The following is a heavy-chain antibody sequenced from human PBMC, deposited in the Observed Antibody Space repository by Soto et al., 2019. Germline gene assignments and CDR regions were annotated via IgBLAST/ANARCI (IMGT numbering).Heavy chain of an antibody. CDR2: ISWNSGSI. CDR1: GFTFNDYA. D-gene: IGHD3-3*01. Sequence: EVQLVESGGGLVQPGRSLRLSCAASGFTFNDYAMHWVRQAPGKGLEWVSGISWNSGSIGYGGSVKGRFTISRDNAKNSLFLKMNSLRTEDTDLYYCVKDSRRVLEWFSGPVSYFDWWGQGTLVTVSS. CDR3: VKDSRRVLEWFSGPVSYFDW. V-gene: IGHV3-9*01. J-gene: IGHJ4*02.